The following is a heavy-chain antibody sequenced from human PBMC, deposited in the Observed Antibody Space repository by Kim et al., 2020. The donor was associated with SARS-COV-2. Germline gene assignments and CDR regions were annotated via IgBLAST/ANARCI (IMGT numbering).Heavy chain of an antibody. J-gene: IGHJ4*02. V-gene: IGHV4-39*01. CDR3: ARLRGRVFGVVITALDY. D-gene: IGHD3-3*01. Sequence: LKGRVTISVDTSKNKFSLKWSSVTAADTAVYYCARLRGRVFGVVITALDYWGQGTLVTVSS.